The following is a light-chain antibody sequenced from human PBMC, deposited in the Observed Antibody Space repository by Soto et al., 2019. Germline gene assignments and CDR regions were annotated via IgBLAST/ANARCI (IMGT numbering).Light chain of an antibody. CDR3: NSYTGSSTEI. V-gene: IGLV2-14*01. CDR1: SSDVGDYNY. CDR2: DVS. Sequence: QSVLTQPASVSGSPGQSITISCTGSSSDVGDYNYVSWYQQHPGKAPKLMIYDVSNRPSGVSDRFSGSKSGNTASLTISGLRAEDEADYYCNSYTGSSTEIFGTGTKLTVL. J-gene: IGLJ1*01.